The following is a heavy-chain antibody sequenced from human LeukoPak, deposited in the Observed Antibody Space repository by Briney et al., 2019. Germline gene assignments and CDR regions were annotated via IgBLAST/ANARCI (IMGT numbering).Heavy chain of an antibody. CDR3: AKDQQLQPFHY. CDR1: EFTFSRYA. D-gene: IGHD2-2*01. V-gene: IGHV3-30*02. J-gene: IGHJ4*02. Sequence: GGSLRLSCAASEFTFSRYAIHWVRQAPGKGLEWVAFIQLDGNDECYADSVKGRFTISRDNSKNTLYLQMNSLRAEDTSVYYCAKDQQLQPFHYWGQGTLVTVSS. CDR2: IQLDGNDE.